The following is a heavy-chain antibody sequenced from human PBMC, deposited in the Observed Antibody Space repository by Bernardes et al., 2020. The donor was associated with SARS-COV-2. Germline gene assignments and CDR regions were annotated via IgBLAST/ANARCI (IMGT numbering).Heavy chain of an antibody. D-gene: IGHD1-26*01. CDR2: ISGGSRTI. V-gene: IGHV3-48*01. J-gene: IGHJ6*02. Sequence: GSLSLSCAASGFTFSSHSMNWVRQAPGKGLEWASYISGGSRTIYYADSVKGRFTISRDNAKNLLYLQMNSLRVEDTAVYFCARDGRRGYDMDVWGQGTTVTVSS. CDR1: GFTFSSHS. CDR3: ARDGRRGYDMDV.